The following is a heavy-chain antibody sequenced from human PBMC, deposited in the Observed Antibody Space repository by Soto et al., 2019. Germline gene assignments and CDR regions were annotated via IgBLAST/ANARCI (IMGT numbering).Heavy chain of an antibody. V-gene: IGHV3-30*18. CDR1: GFTFSSYG. CDR3: AKPVKYSGYDLYYFDY. D-gene: IGHD5-12*01. Sequence: GGSLRLSCAASGFTFSSYGMHWVRQAPGKGLEWVAVISYDGSNKYYADSVKGRFTISRDNSKNTLYLQMNSLRAEDTAVYYCAKPVKYSGYDLYYFDYWGQGTLVTVSS. CDR2: ISYDGSNK. J-gene: IGHJ4*02.